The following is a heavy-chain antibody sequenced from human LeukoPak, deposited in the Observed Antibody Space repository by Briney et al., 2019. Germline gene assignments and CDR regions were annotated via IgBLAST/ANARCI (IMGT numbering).Heavy chain of an antibody. V-gene: IGHV3-21*01. CDR1: GFTFSSYS. CDR2: ISSSSSYI. CDR3: AKGSKITIFGVVIGDY. Sequence: GGSLRLSCAASGFTFSSYSMNWVRQAPGKGLEWVSSISSSSSYIYYADSVKGRFTISRDNAKNTLYLQMNSLRAEDTAVYYCAKGSKITIFGVVIGDYWGQGTLVTVSS. J-gene: IGHJ4*02. D-gene: IGHD3-3*01.